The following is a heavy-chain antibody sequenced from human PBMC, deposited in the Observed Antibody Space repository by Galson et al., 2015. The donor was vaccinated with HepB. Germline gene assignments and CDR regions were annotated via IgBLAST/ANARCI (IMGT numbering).Heavy chain of an antibody. CDR2: ISSSSSYT. Sequence: SLRLSCAASGFTFSDYYMSWIRQAPGKGLEWVSYISSSSSYTNYADSVKGRFTISRDNAKNSLYLQMNSLRAEDTAVYYCARDLISSSWEEYYYYYGMDVWGQGTTVTVSS. V-gene: IGHV3-11*06. J-gene: IGHJ6*02. CDR3: ARDLISSSWEEYYYYYGMDV. D-gene: IGHD6-13*01. CDR1: GFTFSDYY.